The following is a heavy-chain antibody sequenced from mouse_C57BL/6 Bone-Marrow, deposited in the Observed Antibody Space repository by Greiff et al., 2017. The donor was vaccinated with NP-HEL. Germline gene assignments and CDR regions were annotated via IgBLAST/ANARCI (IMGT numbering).Heavy chain of an antibody. V-gene: IGHV5-9-1*02. CDR3: TRDQDYYYGSSYLAY. Sequence: EVMLVESGEGLVKPGGSLKLSCAASGFTFSSYSLSWVRQTPEKRLEWVAYISSGGDSIYYADTVKGRFTIYRDNARNSLYLKMMSLESEDTAMYYCTRDQDYYYGSSYLAYWGQGTLVTVSA. J-gene: IGHJ3*01. D-gene: IGHD1-1*01. CDR2: ISSGGDSI. CDR1: GFTFSSYS.